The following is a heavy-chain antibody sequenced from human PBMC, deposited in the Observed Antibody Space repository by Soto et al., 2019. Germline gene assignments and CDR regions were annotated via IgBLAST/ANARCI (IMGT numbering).Heavy chain of an antibody. Sequence: SETLSLTCAVYGGSFSGYYWSWIRQPPGKGLEWIGEINHSGSTNYNPSPKSRVTISVDTSKNQFSLKLSSVTAADTAVYYCAKALRITGTTLSYYYYGMDVWGQGTTVTVSS. CDR1: GGSFSGYY. J-gene: IGHJ6*02. D-gene: IGHD1-7*01. V-gene: IGHV4-34*01. CDR3: AKALRITGTTLSYYYYGMDV. CDR2: INHSGST.